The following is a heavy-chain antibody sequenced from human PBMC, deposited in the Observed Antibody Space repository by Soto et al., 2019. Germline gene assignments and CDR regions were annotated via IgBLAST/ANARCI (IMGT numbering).Heavy chain of an antibody. V-gene: IGHV4-59*01. J-gene: IGHJ6*02. D-gene: IGHD1-1*01. Sequence: PSETLSLTCTVSGGSISSYYWSWIRQPPGKGPEWIGYIYYSGSTNXNPSLKSRVTISVDTSKNQFSLKLSSVTAADTAVYYCARIDNVYGMDVWGQGTTVTVSS. CDR3: ARIDNVYGMDV. CDR1: GGSISSYY. CDR2: IYYSGST.